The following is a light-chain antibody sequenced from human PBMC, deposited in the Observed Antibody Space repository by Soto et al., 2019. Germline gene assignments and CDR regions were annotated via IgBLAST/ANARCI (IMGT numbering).Light chain of an antibody. J-gene: IGKJ5*01. CDR3: QQYSNWPPIT. CDR2: DAS. Sequence: EIVMTQSPATLSVSPGERATLSCRASQSVRSKLAWYQQKPGQAPRLLIYDASTRATGIPARFSGSGPGTEFTLTISSLQSEDFAVYYCQQYSNWPPITFGQGTRLEIK. CDR1: QSVRSK. V-gene: IGKV3-15*01.